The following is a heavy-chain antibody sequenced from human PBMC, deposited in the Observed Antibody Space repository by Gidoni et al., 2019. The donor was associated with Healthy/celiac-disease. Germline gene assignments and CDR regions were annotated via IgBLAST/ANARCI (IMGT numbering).Heavy chain of an antibody. CDR2: IAYDGSNK. J-gene: IGHJ4*02. D-gene: IGHD3-22*01. Sequence: QVPLVESGVGVVQPGLSLRLPCAASGFTFIRYAVRWVRPAPGKGLEWVAGIAYDGSNKYYADSVKGRFTISRDNSKNTLYLQMNSLRAEDTAVYYCARGAYYYDSSGYFPPGPFDYWGQGTLVTVSS. CDR1: GFTFIRYA. V-gene: IGHV3-30-3*01. CDR3: ARGAYYYDSSGYFPPGPFDY.